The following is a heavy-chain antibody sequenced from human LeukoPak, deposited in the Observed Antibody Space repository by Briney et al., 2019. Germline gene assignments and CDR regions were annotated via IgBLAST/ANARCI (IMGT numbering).Heavy chain of an antibody. Sequence: HPGGSLRLSCAASGFTFNSYAMSWVRQAPGKGLEWVSAISGSGGSTYYADSVKGRFTISRDNAKNSLYLQMNSLRAEDTAVYYCARVGYGDYYFDYWGQGTLVTVSS. D-gene: IGHD4-17*01. CDR3: ARVGYGDYYFDY. J-gene: IGHJ4*02. CDR1: GFTFNSYA. V-gene: IGHV3-23*01. CDR2: ISGSGGST.